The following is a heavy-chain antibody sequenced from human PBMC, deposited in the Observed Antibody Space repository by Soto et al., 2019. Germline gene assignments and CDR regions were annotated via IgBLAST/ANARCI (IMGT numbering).Heavy chain of an antibody. CDR2: IIPIFGTA. CDR1: GGTFSSYA. CDR3: ARVPPLRVSKDYGMDV. V-gene: IGHV1-69*13. Sequence: ASVKVSCKASGGTFSSYAISWVRQAPGQGLEWMGGIIPIFGTANYAQKFQGRVTITADESTSTAYMELSSLRSEDTAVYYCARVPPLRVSKDYGMDVWGQGTTVTVSS. J-gene: IGHJ6*02.